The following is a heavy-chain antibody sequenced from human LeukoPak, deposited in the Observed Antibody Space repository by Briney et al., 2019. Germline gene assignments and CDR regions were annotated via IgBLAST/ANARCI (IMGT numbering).Heavy chain of an antibody. CDR1: GGSLSGYY. J-gene: IGHJ4*02. Sequence: SETLSLTCAVYGGSLSGYYWSWIRQPPGKGLEWIGEINHSGSTNYNPSLKSRVTISVDTSKNQFSLKLSSVTAADTAVYYCARGPVFEWELLGYYFDYWGQGTLVTVSS. D-gene: IGHD1-26*01. CDR2: INHSGST. V-gene: IGHV4-34*01. CDR3: ARGPVFEWELLGYYFDY.